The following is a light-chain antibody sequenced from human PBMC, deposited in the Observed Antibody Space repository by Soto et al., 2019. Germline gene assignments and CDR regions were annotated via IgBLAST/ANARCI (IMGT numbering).Light chain of an antibody. CDR2: AAS. V-gene: IGKV1-39*01. J-gene: IGKJ1*01. CDR1: QSISIY. CDR3: QESYNTPWT. Sequence: DIQMTQSTSSLFASVGDRVTITCRASQSISIYLNWYQQKPGEAPNVLIYAASSLQSGVPSRFSGSGSVTDFTLTISGLQPEDCATYYCQESYNTPWTFGQGTRVEIK.